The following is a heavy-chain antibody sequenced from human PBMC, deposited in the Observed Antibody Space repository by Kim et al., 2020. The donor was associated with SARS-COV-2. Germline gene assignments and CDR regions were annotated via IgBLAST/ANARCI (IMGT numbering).Heavy chain of an antibody. CDR3: ATKGWYRGFGY. J-gene: IGHJ4*02. Sequence: SETLSLTCAVYGGSFSGYYWSWIRQPPGKGLEWIGEINHSGSTNNNPSLKSRVTISVDTSKNQFSLKLSSVTAADTAVYYCATKGWYRGFGYWGQGTLVTVSS. CDR2: INHSGST. V-gene: IGHV4-34*01. CDR1: GGSFSGYY. D-gene: IGHD6-19*01.